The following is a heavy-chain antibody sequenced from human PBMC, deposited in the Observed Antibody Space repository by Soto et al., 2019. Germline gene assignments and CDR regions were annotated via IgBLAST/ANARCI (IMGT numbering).Heavy chain of an antibody. J-gene: IGHJ4*02. D-gene: IGHD3-9*01. CDR1: GFTFSSYG. CDR3: AKGARDILTGYFWDYFDY. Sequence: GGSLRLSCAASGFTFSSYGMHWVRQAPGKGLEWVAVISYDGSNKYYADSVKGRFTISRDNSKNTLYLQMNSLRAEDTAVYYCAKGARDILTGYFWDYFDYWGQGTLVTVSS. CDR2: ISYDGSNK. V-gene: IGHV3-30*18.